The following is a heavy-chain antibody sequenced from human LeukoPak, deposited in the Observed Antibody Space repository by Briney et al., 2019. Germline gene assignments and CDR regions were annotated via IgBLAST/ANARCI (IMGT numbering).Heavy chain of an antibody. Sequence: GGSLRLSCAASGFTFSDYYMSWIRQAPGKGLEWVSYISSSGSTTYYADSVKGRFTISRDNAKNSLCLQMNSLRAEDTAVYYCARVKGSGSYYSRYQYYYMDVWGKGTTVTVSS. D-gene: IGHD3-10*01. J-gene: IGHJ6*03. CDR1: GFTFSDYY. V-gene: IGHV3-11*01. CDR3: ARVKGSGSYYSRYQYYYMDV. CDR2: ISSSGSTT.